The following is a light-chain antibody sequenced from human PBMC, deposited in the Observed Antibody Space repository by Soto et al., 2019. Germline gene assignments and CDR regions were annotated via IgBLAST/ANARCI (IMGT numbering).Light chain of an antibody. CDR1: QNINTN. Sequence: IPMTQSPSSLSASVGARVTISCRASQNINTNLNWYQQKQGKAPKLLIYLASSLQSGVPSTFSGSGSGTDLTITISSLQPEDGETYDGQQLKSYPLTFGGGTKVDIK. V-gene: IGKV1-39*01. CDR3: QQLKSYPLT. CDR2: LAS. J-gene: IGKJ4*01.